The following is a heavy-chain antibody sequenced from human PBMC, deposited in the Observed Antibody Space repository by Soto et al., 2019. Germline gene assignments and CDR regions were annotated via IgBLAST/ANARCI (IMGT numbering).Heavy chain of an antibody. J-gene: IGHJ4*02. CDR3: ARRGDGSGSLDY. CDR1: AGSISSNSW. D-gene: IGHD3-10*01. Sequence: PSETLSLTCAVSAGSISSNSWWIWVRQPPGKGLEWIGEIYHSGSTTYSPSLKSPVTISVDKSKNQFSLKLSSVTAADTAVYYCARRGDGSGSLDYWGRGTLVTSPQ. V-gene: IGHV4-4*02. CDR2: IYHSGST.